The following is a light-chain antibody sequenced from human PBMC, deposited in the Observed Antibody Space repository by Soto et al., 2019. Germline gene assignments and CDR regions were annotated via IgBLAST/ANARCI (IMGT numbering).Light chain of an antibody. J-gene: IGKJ2*01. CDR2: GAS. Sequence: DLQMTQSPSSLSAAVGDRVTITCRASQSIARFLNWYQQKPGEVPKLLIFGASYLRSGVPSGFSGSGSGTHFALTITSLQPEDFATYFCQQSHIAPYTFGQGTNL. V-gene: IGKV1-39*01. CDR1: QSIARF. CDR3: QQSHIAPYT.